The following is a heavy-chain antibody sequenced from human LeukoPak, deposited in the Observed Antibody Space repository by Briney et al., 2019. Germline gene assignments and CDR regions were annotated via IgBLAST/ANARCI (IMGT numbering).Heavy chain of an antibody. CDR3: ARAGNFDSGGYYYGIDY. CDR2: INPNGGRA. Sequence: GASVKVSCKASGYTFTRYYFHWVRQAPGQGLEWLGIINPNGGRATYAQKFRGRVTMTTDTSTSTVYMELSSLKAEDTAVYYCARAGNFDSGGYYYGIDYWGQGTLVTVSS. D-gene: IGHD3-22*01. V-gene: IGHV1-46*01. CDR1: GYTFTRYY. J-gene: IGHJ4*02.